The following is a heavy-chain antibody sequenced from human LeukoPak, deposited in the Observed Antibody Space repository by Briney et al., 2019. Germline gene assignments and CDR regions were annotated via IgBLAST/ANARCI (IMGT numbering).Heavy chain of an antibody. J-gene: IGHJ3*02. CDR3: ASSITIFGVVPLNLDAFDI. V-gene: IGHV1-18*01. D-gene: IGHD3-3*01. CDR2: ISAYNRNT. Sequence: ASVKVSCKASGYTSTSYSISWVRQAPGQGLEWMGWISAYNRNTDYAQKFQGRVSVTTDTSTSTAYMELRSLRSDDTAVYYCASSITIFGVVPLNLDAFDIWGQGTMVTVSS. CDR1: GYTSTSYS.